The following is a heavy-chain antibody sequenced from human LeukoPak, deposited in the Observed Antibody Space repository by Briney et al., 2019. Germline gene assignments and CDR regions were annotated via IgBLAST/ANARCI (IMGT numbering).Heavy chain of an antibody. Sequence: SETLSLTCTVSGGSISSYYWSWIRQPPGKGLEWIGYIYYSGSTNYNPSLKSRVTISVDRSKNQSSLKLSSVTAADTAVYYCARHPPSGSYQYYFDYWGQGTLVTVSS. J-gene: IGHJ4*02. CDR2: IYYSGST. CDR3: ARHPPSGSYQYYFDY. CDR1: GGSISSYY. V-gene: IGHV4-59*08. D-gene: IGHD1-26*01.